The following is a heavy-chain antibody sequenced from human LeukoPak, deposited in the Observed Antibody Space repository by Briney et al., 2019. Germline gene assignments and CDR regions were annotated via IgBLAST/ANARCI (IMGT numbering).Heavy chain of an antibody. CDR3: ARDPLGYSNYDRAFDI. CDR2: ISSSDSTI. Sequence: PGGSLRLSCAASGFTFSDYYMSWIRQAPGKGLEWVSYISSSDSTIYYADSVKGRFTISRDNAKNSLYLQMNSLRAEDTAVYYCARDPLGYSNYDRAFDIWGQGTLVTVSS. J-gene: IGHJ3*02. V-gene: IGHV3-11*04. D-gene: IGHD4-11*01. CDR1: GFTFSDYY.